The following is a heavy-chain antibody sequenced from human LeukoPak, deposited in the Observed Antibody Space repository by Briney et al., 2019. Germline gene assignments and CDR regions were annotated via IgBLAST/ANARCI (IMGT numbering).Heavy chain of an antibody. D-gene: IGHD4-17*01. CDR3: ARDPGAVTTPSIWFDP. Sequence: PGASLRLSCAASGFTFTSYSMNWVRQAPGRGLEWVSSISSSSTYIYYADSVKGRFTISRDNAKNSLYLQMNSLRAEDTAVYYCARDPGAVTTPSIWFDPWGPGTLVTVSS. CDR1: GFTFTSYS. CDR2: ISSSSTYI. V-gene: IGHV3-21*01. J-gene: IGHJ5*02.